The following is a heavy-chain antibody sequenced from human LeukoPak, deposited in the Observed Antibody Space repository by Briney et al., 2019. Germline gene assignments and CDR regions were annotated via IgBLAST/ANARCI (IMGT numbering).Heavy chain of an antibody. J-gene: IGHJ3*02. V-gene: IGHV3-21*01. CDR3: ARQGSSDAFDI. D-gene: IGHD6-6*01. CDR2: ISSSSSYI. CDR1: GFTFSSYS. Sequence: GGSLRLSCAASGFTFSSYSMNWVRQAPGKGLEWVSSISSSSSYIYYAHSVKGRFTISRDNAKNSLYLQMNSLRAEDTAVYYCARQGSSDAFDIWGQGTMVTVSS.